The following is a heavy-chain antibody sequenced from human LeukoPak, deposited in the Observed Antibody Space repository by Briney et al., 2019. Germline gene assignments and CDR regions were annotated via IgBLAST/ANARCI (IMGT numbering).Heavy chain of an antibody. D-gene: IGHD6-13*01. V-gene: IGHV3-33*01. CDR3: ARDPEGVAAAGLDY. CDR2: IWYDGSNK. J-gene: IGHJ4*02. CDR1: GFTFSDYG. Sequence: GGSLRLSCAASGFTFSDYGMHWVRQAPGKGLGWVAVIWYDGSNKYYADSVEGRFTVSRDNSKYTLNLQMNSLRAEDTAVYYCARDPEGVAAAGLDYWGQGTLVTVSS.